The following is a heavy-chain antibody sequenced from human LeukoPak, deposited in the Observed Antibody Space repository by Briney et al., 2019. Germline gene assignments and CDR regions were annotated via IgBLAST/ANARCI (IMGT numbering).Heavy chain of an antibody. CDR3: AKGGRGAYYYYYMDV. CDR1: GFTFSSYA. D-gene: IGHD2-15*01. V-gene: IGHV3-23*01. J-gene: IGHJ6*03. Sequence: GGSLRLSCAASGFTFSSYAMSWVRQAPGKGLEWVPAISGSGGSTYYADSVKGRFTISRDNSKNTLYLQMNSLRAEDTAVYYCAKGGRGAYYYYYMDVWGKGTTVTVSS. CDR2: ISGSGGST.